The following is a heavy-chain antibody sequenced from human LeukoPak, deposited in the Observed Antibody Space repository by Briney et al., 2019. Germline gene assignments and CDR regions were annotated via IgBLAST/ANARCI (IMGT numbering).Heavy chain of an antibody. CDR3: AKQRRDGYNYFDY. D-gene: IGHD5-24*01. J-gene: IGHJ4*02. CDR1: SGSISSSRYY. CDR2: IYYSEST. Sequence: SETLSLTCTVSSGSISSSRYYWGWVRHPPGKGLEWIGNIYYSESTYYNPSLKSRVTISVDTSKNQFSLKLSSVTAADTAVYYCAKQRRDGYNYFDYWGQGTLVTVSS. V-gene: IGHV4-39*01.